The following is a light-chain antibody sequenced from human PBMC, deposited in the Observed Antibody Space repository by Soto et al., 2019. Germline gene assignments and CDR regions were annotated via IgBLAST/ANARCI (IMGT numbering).Light chain of an antibody. CDR3: APWDDSLNGWV. J-gene: IGLJ3*02. CDR2: SNN. V-gene: IGLV1-44*01. Sequence: QSVLTQPPSASGTPGQRVTISCSGSISNIGRNTVNWYQQVPGTAPKLLIYSNNQRPSGVPDRFSGSKSGTSASLAIIGLQSEDEADYYCAPWDDSLNGWVFGGGTQLTVL. CDR1: ISNIGRNT.